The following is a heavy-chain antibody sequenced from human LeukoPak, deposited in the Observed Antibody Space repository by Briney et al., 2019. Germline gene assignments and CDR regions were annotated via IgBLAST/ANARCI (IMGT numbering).Heavy chain of an antibody. CDR2: ISGSGGGT. D-gene: IGHD4-17*01. J-gene: IGHJ4*02. CDR1: GFTFSSYA. Sequence: PGGSLRLSCAASGFTFSSYAMHWVRQAPGRGLEWVSVISGSGGGTYYADSVKGRFTISGDNSKNTVYLQMNSLRAEDTALYYCAKGGVYGDYYFDYWGQGTLVTVSS. V-gene: IGHV3-23*01. CDR3: AKGGVYGDYYFDY.